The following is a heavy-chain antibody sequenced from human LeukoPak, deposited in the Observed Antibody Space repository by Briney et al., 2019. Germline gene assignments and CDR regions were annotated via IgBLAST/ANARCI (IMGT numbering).Heavy chain of an antibody. V-gene: IGHV4-59*01. CDR1: GGSISSYY. J-gene: IGHJ3*02. D-gene: IGHD3-3*01. CDR3: ARVTKKFWRAFDI. Sequence: SETLSLTCTVSGGSISSYYWSWIRQPPGKGLEWIGYIYYSGSTNYNPSLKSRVTISVDTSKNQFSLKLSSVTAADTAVYYCARVTKKFWRAFDIWGQGTMVTVSS. CDR2: IYYSGST.